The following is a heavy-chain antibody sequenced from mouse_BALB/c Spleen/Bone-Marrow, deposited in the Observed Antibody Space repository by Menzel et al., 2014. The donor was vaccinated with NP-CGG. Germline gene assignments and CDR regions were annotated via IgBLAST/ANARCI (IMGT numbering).Heavy chain of an antibody. V-gene: IGHV1S81*02. Sequence: VQLQQSGAELVKPWASVKLSCKASGYTFTSYYMYWVKQRPGQGLEWIGEINPSNGGTDFNEKFKGKATLTVDKSSSTAYMRLSSLTSEDSAVYYCTRWYYGNYFDYWGQGTTLTVSS. CDR3: TRWYYGNYFDY. CDR2: INPSNGGT. J-gene: IGHJ2*01. D-gene: IGHD2-1*01. CDR1: GYTFTSYY.